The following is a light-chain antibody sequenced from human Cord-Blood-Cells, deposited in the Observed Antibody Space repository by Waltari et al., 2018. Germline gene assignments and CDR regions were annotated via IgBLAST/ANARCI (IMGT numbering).Light chain of an antibody. CDR1: SSDVGGYNL. CDR3: CSYASSSTWV. V-gene: IGLV2-23*01. CDR2: DDC. J-gene: IGLJ3*02. Sequence: QSALTQPASVSGSPGQSITISCTGTSSDVGGYNLVSWYQQHPGKAPKLMIYDDCNRPSGVSNRFAGSKSGDTASLPLSGLQADDEADYYGCSYASSSTWVFGAGTKLTVL.